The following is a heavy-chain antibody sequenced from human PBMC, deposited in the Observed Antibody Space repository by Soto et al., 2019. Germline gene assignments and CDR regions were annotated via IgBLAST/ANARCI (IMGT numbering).Heavy chain of an antibody. CDR3: AKDRGYSGYYMDV. Sequence: GGSLRLSCAASGFTFSSYGMHWVRQAPGKGLEWVAVISYDGSNKYYADSVKGRFTISRDNSKNTLYLQMNSLRAEDTAVYYCAKDRGYSGYYMDVWGKGTTVTVSS. CDR2: ISYDGSNK. D-gene: IGHD5-12*01. V-gene: IGHV3-30*18. CDR1: GFTFSSYG. J-gene: IGHJ6*03.